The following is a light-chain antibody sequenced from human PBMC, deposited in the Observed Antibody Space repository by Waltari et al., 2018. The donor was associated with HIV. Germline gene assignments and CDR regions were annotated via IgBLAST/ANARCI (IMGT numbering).Light chain of an antibody. CDR1: SSNIGAGYD. Sequence: QSVLTPPPSVSGAPGQRVTISCTGSSSNIGAGYDVHWYQQLPGTAPNPPIYGNSNRPAGVPDRFSGAKSGTSASLAITGLQAEDEADYYCQSYDSSLSGSNVFGTGTKVTVL. J-gene: IGLJ1*01. CDR3: QSYDSSLSGSNV. CDR2: GNS. V-gene: IGLV1-40*01.